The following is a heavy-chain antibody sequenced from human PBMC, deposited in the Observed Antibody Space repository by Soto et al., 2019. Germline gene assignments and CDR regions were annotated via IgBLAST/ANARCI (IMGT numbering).Heavy chain of an antibody. CDR3: ARRYGGNFDY. CDR1: GGSISGFY. J-gene: IGHJ4*02. Sequence: PSETLSLTCTVSGGSISGFYWTWIRQPPGKGLEWIGYIYYSGSTNYNPSLKSRVTISVDTSKNQFSLKVSSVTAADTAVYYCARRYGGNFDYWGQGTLVTVSS. CDR2: IYYSGST. D-gene: IGHD1-26*01. V-gene: IGHV4-59*01.